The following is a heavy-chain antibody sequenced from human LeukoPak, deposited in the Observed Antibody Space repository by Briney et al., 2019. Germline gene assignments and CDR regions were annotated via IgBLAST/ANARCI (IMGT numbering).Heavy chain of an antibody. V-gene: IGHV4-59*01. D-gene: IGHD4-11*01. J-gene: IGHJ4*01. CDR1: GGSINSYY. CDR3: ARPTTTFDD. CDR2: VSDSGST. Sequence: PSETLSLTCTVSGGSINSYYWSWTRQPPGKGLHLIGYVSDSGSTNYNPSLKSRVTISVETSKNQFYLKLTSVTAADTAVYYWARPTTTFDDWGHGTLVTVPS.